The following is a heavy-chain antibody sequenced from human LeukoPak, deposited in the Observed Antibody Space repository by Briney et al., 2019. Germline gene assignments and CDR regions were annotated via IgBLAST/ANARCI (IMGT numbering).Heavy chain of an antibody. D-gene: IGHD6-6*01. Sequence: GGSLRLSCAASGFTFSSYAMSWVRQAPGKGLEWVSAISGSGGSTYYADSVKGRFTISRDNAKNSLYLQMNSLRAEDTAVYYCARDVYSSSYRYYYYYGMDVWGQGTTVTVSS. J-gene: IGHJ6*02. CDR2: ISGSGGST. CDR1: GFTFSSYA. CDR3: ARDVYSSSYRYYYYYGMDV. V-gene: IGHV3-23*01.